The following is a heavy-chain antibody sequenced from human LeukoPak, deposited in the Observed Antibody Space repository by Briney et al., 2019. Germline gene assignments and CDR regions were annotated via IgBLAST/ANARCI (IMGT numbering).Heavy chain of an antibody. CDR1: GFTFSSYW. V-gene: IGHV3-7*01. CDR3: ARDRLAAMVYITDY. Sequence: GSLRLSCAASGFTFSSYWMSWVRQAPGKGLEWVANIKQDGSEKYYVDSVKGRFTISRDNAKNSLYLQMNSLRAEDTAVYYCARDRLAAMVYITDYWGQGTLVTVSS. CDR2: IKQDGSEK. J-gene: IGHJ4*02. D-gene: IGHD5-18*01.